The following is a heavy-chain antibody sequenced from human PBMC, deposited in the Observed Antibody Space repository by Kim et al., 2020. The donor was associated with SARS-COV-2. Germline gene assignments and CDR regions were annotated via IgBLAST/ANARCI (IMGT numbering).Heavy chain of an antibody. Sequence: SETLSLTCTVSGGSINSYYWSWIRQPPGEGLEWIGYIYNSGTTHYNPSLKSRVTISVDTSKSHFSLKLSSVTAAATAVYYCARRACPNGVCTLDYWGQGTLVPVSS. V-gene: IGHV4-59*08. CDR2: IYNSGTT. J-gene: IGHJ4*02. CDR1: GGSINSYY. CDR3: ARRACPNGVCTLDY. D-gene: IGHD2-8*01.